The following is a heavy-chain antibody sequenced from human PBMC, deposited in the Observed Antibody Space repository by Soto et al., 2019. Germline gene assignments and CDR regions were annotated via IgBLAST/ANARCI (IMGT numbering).Heavy chain of an antibody. CDR1: GDSVSSNSAA. D-gene: IGHD6-13*01. V-gene: IGHV6-1*01. CDR3: ARDVIAAAGTLVVWFDP. Sequence: SQTLSLTCAISGDSVSSNSAAWNWIRQSPSRGLEWLGRTYYRSKWYNDYAVSVKSRITINPDTSKNQFSLQLNSATPEDTAVYYCARDVIAAAGTLVVWFDPWGQGTLVTVSS. J-gene: IGHJ5*02. CDR2: TYYRSKWYN.